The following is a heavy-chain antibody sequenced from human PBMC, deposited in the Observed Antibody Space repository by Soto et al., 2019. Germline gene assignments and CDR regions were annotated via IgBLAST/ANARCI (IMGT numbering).Heavy chain of an antibody. CDR3: ARASRLRLKH. J-gene: IGHJ1*01. CDR1: GGSISSGGYY. Sequence: SSETLSLTCTVSGGSISSGGYYWSWIRQHPGKGLEWIGYIYYSRSTYYNPSLKSRVTISIDTSKNQFSLKLSSVTAADTGVYYCARASRLRLKHWGQGTLVTVSS. CDR2: IYYSRST. D-gene: IGHD4-17*01. V-gene: IGHV4-31*03.